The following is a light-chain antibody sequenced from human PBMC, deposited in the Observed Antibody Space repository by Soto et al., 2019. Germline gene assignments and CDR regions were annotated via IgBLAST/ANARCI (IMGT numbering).Light chain of an antibody. CDR2: DAS. J-gene: IGKJ3*01. Sequence: EILLAQSPATLSLSLGERATLSCRASQSVNNFLAWYQQKPGQAPRLLIFDASYRASGIPGRFSGSGSGTDFTLTISSLEPEDFAVYYCQQRNSYPATFGPGTKVDIK. CDR3: QQRNSYPAT. V-gene: IGKV3-11*01. CDR1: QSVNNF.